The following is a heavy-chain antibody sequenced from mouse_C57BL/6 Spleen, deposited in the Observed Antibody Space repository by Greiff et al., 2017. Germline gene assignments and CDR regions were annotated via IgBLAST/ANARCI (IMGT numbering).Heavy chain of an antibody. CDR3: ARGGNDDDGTPFDY. J-gene: IGHJ2*01. CDR2: IYPSDSYT. CDR1: GYTFTSYW. V-gene: IGHV1-59*01. D-gene: IGHD2-4*01. Sequence: QVQLQQPGAELVRPGTSVKLSCKASGYTFTSYWMHWVKQRPGQGLEWIGVIYPSDSYTNYNQKFKGKATLTVDTSSSTAYMQLSSLTSEDSAVYYCARGGNDDDGTPFDYWGQGTTLTVSS.